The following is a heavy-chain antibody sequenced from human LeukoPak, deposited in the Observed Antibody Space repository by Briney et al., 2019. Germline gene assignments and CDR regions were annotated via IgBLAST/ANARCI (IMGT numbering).Heavy chain of an antibody. CDR3: ARDAIVGATYFDY. Sequence: PSQTLSLTCTVSGGSISSGSYYWSWIRQPAGKGLEWIGRIYTSGSTNYNPFLKSRVTISVDTSKNQFSLKLSSVTAADTAVYYCARDAIVGATYFDYWGQGTLATVSS. J-gene: IGHJ4*02. CDR1: GGSISSGSYY. CDR2: IYTSGST. V-gene: IGHV4-61*02. D-gene: IGHD1-26*01.